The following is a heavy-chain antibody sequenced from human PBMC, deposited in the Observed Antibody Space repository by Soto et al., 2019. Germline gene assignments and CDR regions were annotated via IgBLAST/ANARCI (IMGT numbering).Heavy chain of an antibody. Sequence: SETLSLTCTVSGGSISSYYWSWIRQPPGKGLEWIGYIYYSGITDYNPSLKSRVTISVDTSKSQFSLKLTSVTAADTAVYYCARGGGVYYFDYWXQGTLVTVSS. D-gene: IGHD2-8*02. CDR1: GGSISSYY. CDR2: IYYSGIT. CDR3: ARGGGVYYFDY. J-gene: IGHJ4*02. V-gene: IGHV4-59*01.